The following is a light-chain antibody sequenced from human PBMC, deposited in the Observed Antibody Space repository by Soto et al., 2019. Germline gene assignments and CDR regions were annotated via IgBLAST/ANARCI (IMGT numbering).Light chain of an antibody. J-gene: IGKJ1*01. V-gene: IGKV3-11*01. CDR2: DAS. CDR1: QSVSSY. Sequence: EIVLTQSPATLSLSPGERATLSCRASQSVSSYLAWYQQKPGQAPRLLIYDASNRATGIPARFSGSGSGTGFTLTISGLMHEDFAVYYCQQRCNWPTFGQGTKVEIK. CDR3: QQRCNWPT.